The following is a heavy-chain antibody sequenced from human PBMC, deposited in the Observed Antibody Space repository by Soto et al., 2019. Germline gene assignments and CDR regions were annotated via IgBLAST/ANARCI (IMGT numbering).Heavy chain of an antibody. CDR1: GFTFSSYA. D-gene: IGHD5-18*01. J-gene: IGHJ5*02. CDR2: ISGSGGST. CDR3: AKALDRGAVDTAMVTWTWFDP. V-gene: IGHV3-23*01. Sequence: GGSLRLSCAASGFTFSSYAMSWVRQAPGKGLEWVSAISGSGGSTYYADSVKGRFTISRDNSKNTLYLQMNSLRAEDTAVYYCAKALDRGAVDTAMVTWTWFDPWGQGTLVTVSS.